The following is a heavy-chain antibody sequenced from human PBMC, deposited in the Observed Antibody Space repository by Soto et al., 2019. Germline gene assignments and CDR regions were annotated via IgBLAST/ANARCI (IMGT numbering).Heavy chain of an antibody. CDR3: AKDFGVVITSFDY. CDR2: ISWNSGSI. CDR1: GFTFDDYA. Sequence: EVQLVESGGGLVQPGRSLRLSCAASGFTFDDYAMHWVRQAPGKGLEWVSGISWNSGSIGYADSVKGRFTISRDNAKNSLYLQMNSLRAEDTALYYCAKDFGVVITSFDYWGQGTLVTVSS. D-gene: IGHD3-3*01. V-gene: IGHV3-9*01. J-gene: IGHJ4*02.